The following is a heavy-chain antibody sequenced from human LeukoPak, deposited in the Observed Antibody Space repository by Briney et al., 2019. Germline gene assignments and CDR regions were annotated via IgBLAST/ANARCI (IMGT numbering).Heavy chain of an antibody. CDR3: AKDRSGSYYDY. CDR1: GGSISSSDYY. V-gene: IGHV4-30-4*08. D-gene: IGHD1-26*01. Sequence: SETLSLTCTVSGGSISSSDYYWTWIRQPPGKGLEWIGYIYYSGSTYYNPSLKSRVTISLDTSKNQFSLKLSSVSVADTAVYCCAKDRSGSYYDYWGQGTLVTVSS. J-gene: IGHJ4*02. CDR2: IYYSGST.